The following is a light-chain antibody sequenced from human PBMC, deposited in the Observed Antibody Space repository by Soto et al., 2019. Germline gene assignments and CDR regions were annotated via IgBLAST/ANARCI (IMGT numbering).Light chain of an antibody. CDR2: AAS. Sequence: DIQMTQSPASLSASVGDRVTITCRASQSISSNLHWYQQKPGKAPKLLIYAASNVQSGVPSTFSGSGSGTEFTLTISSLQPDDFATYYCQHYNSYSEAFVQGTKVDIK. CDR3: QHYNSYSEA. CDR1: QSISSN. V-gene: IGKV1-17*01. J-gene: IGKJ1*01.